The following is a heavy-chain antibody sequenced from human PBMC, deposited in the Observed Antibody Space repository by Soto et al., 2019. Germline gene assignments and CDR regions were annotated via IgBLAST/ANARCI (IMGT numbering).Heavy chain of an antibody. CDR2: INSDGSST. CDR3: ARRVATIFDYYYYGMDV. D-gene: IGHD5-12*01. J-gene: IGHJ6*02. V-gene: IGHV3-74*01. CDR1: GFTFSSYW. Sequence: GGSLRLSCAASGFTFSSYWMHWVRQAPGKGLVWVSRINSDGSSTSYADSVKGRFTISRDNAKNTLYLQMNSLRAEDTAVYYCARRVATIFDYYYYGMDVWGQGTTVTVSS.